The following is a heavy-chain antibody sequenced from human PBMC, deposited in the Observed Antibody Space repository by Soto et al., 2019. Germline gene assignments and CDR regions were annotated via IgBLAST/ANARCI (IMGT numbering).Heavy chain of an antibody. V-gene: IGHV1-24*01. CDR1: GYTLTELS. D-gene: IGHD3-10*01. CDR3: ATFIAGRALTRDPSYYFDY. CDR2: FDPEDGET. Sequence: GASVKVSCKVSGYTLTELSMHWVRQAPGKGLEWMGGFDPEDGETIYAQKLQGRVTMTEDTSTDTAYMELSSLRSEDTAVYYCATFIAGRALTRDPSYYFDYWGQGTLVTVSS. J-gene: IGHJ4*02.